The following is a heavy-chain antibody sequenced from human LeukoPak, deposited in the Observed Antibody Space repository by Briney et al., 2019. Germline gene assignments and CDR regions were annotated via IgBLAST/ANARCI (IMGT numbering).Heavy chain of an antibody. CDR3: ATHDYGDSYYYYMDV. CDR1: GYSISSGYY. V-gene: IGHV4-38-2*01. CDR2: IYHSGST. J-gene: IGHJ6*03. D-gene: IGHD4-17*01. Sequence: SETLSLTCAVSGYSISSGYYWGWIRQPPGKGLEWIGSIYHSGSTYYNPSLKSRVTISVDTSKNQFSLKLSSVTAVDTAVYYCATHDYGDSYYYYMDVWGKGTTVTVSS.